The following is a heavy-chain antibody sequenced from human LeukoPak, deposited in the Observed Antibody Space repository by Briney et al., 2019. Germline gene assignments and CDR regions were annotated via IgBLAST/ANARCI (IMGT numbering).Heavy chain of an antibody. Sequence: ASVKVSCKASGYTFTSYDINWVRQATGQGLEWMGWMNPNSGNTGYAQKFQGRVTMTRDTSISTAYLELSSLRSEDTVVYYCARGGAATVHYYYMDVRGKGTTVTVSS. CDR3: ARGGAATVHYYYMDV. CDR2: MNPNSGNT. J-gene: IGHJ6*03. CDR1: GYTFTSYD. V-gene: IGHV1-8*01. D-gene: IGHD2-15*01.